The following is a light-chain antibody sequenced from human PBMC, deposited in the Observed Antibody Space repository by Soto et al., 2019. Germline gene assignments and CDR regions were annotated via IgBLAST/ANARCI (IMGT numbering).Light chain of an antibody. CDR1: SSNIGAGYD. CDR2: GNS. CDR3: QSYDSSLSGVV. J-gene: IGLJ2*01. Sequence: QSVLTQPPSVSVAPGQRVTISCTGSSSNIGAGYDVQWYQQLPGTAPKLLIYGNSNRPSGVPDRFSGSKSGTSASLAITGLQAEDQADYYCQSYDSSLSGVVFGGGTQLTVL. V-gene: IGLV1-40*01.